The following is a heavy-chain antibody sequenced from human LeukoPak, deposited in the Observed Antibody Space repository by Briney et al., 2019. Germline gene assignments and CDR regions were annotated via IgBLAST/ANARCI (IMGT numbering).Heavy chain of an antibody. Sequence: SETLSLTCTVSGYSISSGYYWGWIRQPPGKGLEWIGYIYYSGSTNYNPSLKSRVTISVDTSKNQFSLKLSSVTAADTAVYYCARGSNYDFWSGYFFDYWGQGTLVTVSS. D-gene: IGHD3-3*01. J-gene: IGHJ4*02. CDR3: ARGSNYDFWSGYFFDY. CDR2: IYYSGST. V-gene: IGHV4-61*01. CDR1: GYSISSGYY.